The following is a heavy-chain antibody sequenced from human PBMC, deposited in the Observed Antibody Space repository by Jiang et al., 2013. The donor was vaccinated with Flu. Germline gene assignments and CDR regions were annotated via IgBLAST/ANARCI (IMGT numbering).Heavy chain of an antibody. Sequence: AVISYDGSNKYYADSVKGRFTISRDNSKNTLYLQMNSLRAEDTAVYYCARDPIPYYDFWSGYLKYYYYGMDVWGQGTTVTVSS. CDR3: ARDPIPYYDFWSGYLKYYYYGMDV. V-gene: IGHV3-30-3*01. J-gene: IGHJ6*02. D-gene: IGHD3-3*01. CDR2: ISYDGSNK.